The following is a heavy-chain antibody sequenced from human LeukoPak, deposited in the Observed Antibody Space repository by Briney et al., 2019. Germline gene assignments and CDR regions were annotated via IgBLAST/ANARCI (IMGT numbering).Heavy chain of an antibody. V-gene: IGHV4-34*01. CDR1: GGSFSGYY. CDR3: ARGQWLRWGPFDY. J-gene: IGHJ4*02. CDR2: INHSGST. Sequence: SETLSPTCAVYGGSFSGYYWSWIRQPPGKGLEWIGEINHSGSTNYNPSLKSRVTISVDTSKNQFSLKLSSVTVADTAVYYCARGQWLRWGPFDYWGQGTLVTVSS. D-gene: IGHD5-12*01.